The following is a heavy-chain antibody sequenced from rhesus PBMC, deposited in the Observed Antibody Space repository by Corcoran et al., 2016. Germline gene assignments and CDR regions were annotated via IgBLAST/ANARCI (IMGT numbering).Heavy chain of an antibody. CDR1: GGSISSTY. V-gene: IGHV4-160*01. J-gene: IGHJ4*01. CDR3: ARADSSGWYGTFDY. D-gene: IGHD6-31*01. Sequence: QVQLQESGPGLVKPSETLSLTCAVSGGSISSTYWSWIRQPPGKGLEWIGRISGSGGSTDYNPSLKNRVTISKDASKNQFSLNLSSVTAADTAVYYCARADSSGWYGTFDYWGQGVLVTVSS. CDR2: ISGSGGST.